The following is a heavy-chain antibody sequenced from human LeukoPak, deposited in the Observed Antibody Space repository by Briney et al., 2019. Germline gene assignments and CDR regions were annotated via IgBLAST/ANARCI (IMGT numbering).Heavy chain of an antibody. J-gene: IGHJ4*02. CDR3: PRYDFWRRYLH. Sequence: ASVKVSCKASGYTFTGYYMHWVRQAPGQGLEWMGRINPNSGGTNYAQKFQGRVTMTRDTSISTAYMELSRLRSDDTAVYYCPRYDFWRRYLHRGQGTLVTVSS. CDR1: GYTFTGYY. CDR2: INPNSGGT. V-gene: IGHV1-2*06. D-gene: IGHD3-3*01.